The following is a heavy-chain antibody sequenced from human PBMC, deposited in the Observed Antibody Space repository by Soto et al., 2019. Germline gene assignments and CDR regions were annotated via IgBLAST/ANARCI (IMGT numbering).Heavy chain of an antibody. CDR2: IYHSGTT. V-gene: IGHV4-31*03. J-gene: IGHJ4*02. Sequence: QVRLQESGPGLVKPSQTLSLICTVSGGSISSGGYYWSWIRQHPGKGLEWIGYIYHSGTTYYIPSLKSRLTISVDTSKNQFSLKLSSVTAADTAVYYCARVIKYYDQYYFDYWGQGTLVIVSS. D-gene: IGHD3-22*01. CDR1: GGSISSGGYY. CDR3: ARVIKYYDQYYFDY.